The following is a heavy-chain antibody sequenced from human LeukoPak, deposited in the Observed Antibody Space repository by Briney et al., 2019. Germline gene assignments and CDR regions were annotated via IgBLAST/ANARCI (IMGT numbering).Heavy chain of an antibody. V-gene: IGHV3-33*01. CDR3: ARDNVGGRGLDY. D-gene: IGHD5-24*01. CDR2: IWYDGSNK. CDR1: GFTFSSYG. J-gene: IGHJ4*02. Sequence: PGGSLRLSCAASGFTFSSYGMHWVRQAPGKGLEWVEVIWYDGSNKYYADSVKGRFTISRDNSKNTLYLQMNSLRAEDTAVYYCARDNVGGRGLDYWGQGTLVTVSS.